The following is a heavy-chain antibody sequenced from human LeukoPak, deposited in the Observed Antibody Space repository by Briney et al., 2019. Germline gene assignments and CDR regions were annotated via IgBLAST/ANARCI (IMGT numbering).Heavy chain of an antibody. CDR1: GFSFSGFG. CDR2: IGSSGSAGGNI. V-gene: IGHV3-48*02. D-gene: IGHD2-21*01. J-gene: IGHJ6*03. CDR3: ARAPTPYFTYYMDV. Sequence: PGGSLRLSCAASGFSFSGFGMNWVRQAPGKGLEWISYIGSSGSAGGNIYYAVSVKGRFTVSRDNAKDSLFLQMNSPQDADTAVYYCARAPTPYFTYYMDVWGKGTTVTVSS.